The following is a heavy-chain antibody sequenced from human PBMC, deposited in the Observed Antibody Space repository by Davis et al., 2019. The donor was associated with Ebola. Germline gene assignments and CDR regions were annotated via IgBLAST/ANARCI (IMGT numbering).Heavy chain of an antibody. CDR1: GYTFTSYA. Sequence: AASVKVSCKASGYTFTSYAMHWVRQAPGQRLEWMGWINAGNGNTKYSQKFQGRVTITRDTSASTAYMELSSLRSEDTAVYYCARGSSLGGYDVYYYYYGMDVWGQGTTVTVSS. J-gene: IGHJ6*02. CDR3: ARGSSLGGYDVYYYYYGMDV. D-gene: IGHD5-12*01. CDR2: INAGNGNT. V-gene: IGHV1-3*01.